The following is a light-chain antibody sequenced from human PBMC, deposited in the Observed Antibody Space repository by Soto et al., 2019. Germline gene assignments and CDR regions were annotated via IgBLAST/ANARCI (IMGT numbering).Light chain of an antibody. Sequence: YELTQPPSVSVSPGQTASITCSGAKLGDKYACWYQQKPGQSPVLVIYQDSKRPSGIPERFSGSNSGNTATLTISGTQAMDEADYYCQAWDSSTDVVFGGGTQLTVL. J-gene: IGLJ2*01. CDR2: QDS. CDR3: QAWDSSTDVV. CDR1: KLGDKY. V-gene: IGLV3-1*01.